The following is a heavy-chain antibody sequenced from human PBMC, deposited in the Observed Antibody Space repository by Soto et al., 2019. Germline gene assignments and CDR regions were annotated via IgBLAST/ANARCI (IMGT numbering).Heavy chain of an antibody. D-gene: IGHD3-3*01. J-gene: IGHJ4*02. V-gene: IGHV3-23*01. CDR3: ANHPIFGVVTLYFAH. CDR2: IGGGGHDT. Sequence: DVQLLESGGSLVQPGGSLRLSCSASGFAFSAYAMSWVRQAPQKGLEWVSGIGGGGHDTRYGDSVKGRFTISRDNSRNTLYLEMSRMTAEDTAVYYCANHPIFGVVTLYFAHWGRGILVTVSS. CDR1: GFAFSAYA.